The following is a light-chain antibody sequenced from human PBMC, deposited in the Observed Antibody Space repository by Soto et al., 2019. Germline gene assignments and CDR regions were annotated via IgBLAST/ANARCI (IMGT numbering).Light chain of an antibody. CDR2: GAS. J-gene: IGKJ5*01. CDR3: QQRHNWPIT. Sequence: EIVMTQSPATLSVSPGERATLSCRASQSVSSNLAWYQQKPGQAPRLLIYGASTRATGIPARFSGSGSGTDFTLTISSLEPADFGVYYCQQRHNWPITFGQGTRLEIK. V-gene: IGKV3-15*01. CDR1: QSVSSN.